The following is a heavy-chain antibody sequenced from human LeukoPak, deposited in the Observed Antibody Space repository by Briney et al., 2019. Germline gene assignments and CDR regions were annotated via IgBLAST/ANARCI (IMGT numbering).Heavy chain of an antibody. Sequence: SGTLSLTCAVSGGSISSSNWWSWVRQPPGKGLEWIGEINHSGSTNYNPSLKSRVTISVDTSKNQFSLKLSSVTAADTAVYYCARQVAQFSVSLRYYYYYMDVWGKGTTVTISS. J-gene: IGHJ6*03. CDR2: INHSGST. CDR3: ARQVAQFSVSLRYYYYYMDV. CDR1: GGSISSSNW. D-gene: IGHD2-15*01. V-gene: IGHV4-4*02.